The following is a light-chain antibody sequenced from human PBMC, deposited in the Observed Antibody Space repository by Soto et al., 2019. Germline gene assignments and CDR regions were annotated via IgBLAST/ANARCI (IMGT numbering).Light chain of an antibody. CDR1: QNINGW. V-gene: IGKV1-5*03. J-gene: IGKJ4*01. CDR2: KAS. CDR3: LQYNVYPLS. Sequence: DIQMTQSPSTLSASVGDRVTITCRAGQNINGWLAWYQQRPGKAPNLLIHKASILEVGVPSRFSGSASGTEFTLTISSLQPDDLACYFCLQYNVYPLSFGGGTKVEIK.